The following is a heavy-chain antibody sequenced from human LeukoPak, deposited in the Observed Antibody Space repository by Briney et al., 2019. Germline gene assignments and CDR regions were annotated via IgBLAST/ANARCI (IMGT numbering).Heavy chain of an antibody. CDR2: ISADGGDI. Sequence: GGSLRLSCAASGFIFSNNIMNWIRQAPGKGLEWVSVISADGGDIYYADSVNGRFTISRDNSKNTLHLQMDSLRAEDTAVYYCAKDPPHSDRSIYSDNSWGQGTLVTVSS. D-gene: IGHD3-22*01. J-gene: IGHJ4*02. CDR1: GFIFSNNI. CDR3: AKDPPHSDRSIYSDNS. V-gene: IGHV3-23*01.